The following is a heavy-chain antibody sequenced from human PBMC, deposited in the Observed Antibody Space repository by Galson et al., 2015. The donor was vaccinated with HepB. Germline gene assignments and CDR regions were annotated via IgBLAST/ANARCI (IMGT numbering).Heavy chain of an antibody. V-gene: IGHV1-2*04. Sequence: SVKVSCKASGYTFTGYYMHWVRQAPGQGLEWMGWINPNSGGTNYAQKFQGWVTMTRDTSISTAYMELGRLRSDDTAVYYCARGGPVDSYGLGALDYWGQGTLVTVSS. CDR2: INPNSGGT. CDR3: ARGGPVDSYGLGALDY. CDR1: GYTFTGYY. D-gene: IGHD5-18*01. J-gene: IGHJ4*02.